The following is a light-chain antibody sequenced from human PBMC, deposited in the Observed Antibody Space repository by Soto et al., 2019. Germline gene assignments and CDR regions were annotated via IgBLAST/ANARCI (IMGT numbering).Light chain of an antibody. CDR3: QQYNNWPRT. J-gene: IGKJ1*01. Sequence: EIVMTQSPATLSVSPGERVTLSCRASQSVSSNLAWYQQKPGQTPRLLIYDASTGATGIPARFSGSGSGTEFTLTISSLQYEDFAVYYYQQYNNWPRTFGQGTKVEIK. V-gene: IGKV3-15*01. CDR2: DAS. CDR1: QSVSSN.